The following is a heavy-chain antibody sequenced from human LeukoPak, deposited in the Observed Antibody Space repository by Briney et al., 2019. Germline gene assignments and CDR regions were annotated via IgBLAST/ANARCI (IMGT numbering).Heavy chain of an antibody. CDR3: CGRAVYGSGTHYMWFDA. CDR1: GGSFSGYY. D-gene: IGHD3-10*01. CDR2: INHSGST. V-gene: IGHV4-34*01. J-gene: IGHJ5*02. Sequence: SETLSLTCTVYGGSFSGYYWSWIRQPPGKGLEWIGEINHSGSTNNNPSLKSGVTISVDTSKNKFSLMLRYVTAADATVVYFCGRAVYGSGTHYMWFDAWGQGTLVTVS.